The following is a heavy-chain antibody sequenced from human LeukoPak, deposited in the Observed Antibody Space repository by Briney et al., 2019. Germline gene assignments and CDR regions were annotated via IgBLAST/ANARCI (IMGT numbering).Heavy chain of an antibody. Sequence: ASVKVSCKASGGTFSSYAISWVRQAPGQGLEWMGGFDPEDGETIYAQKFQGRVTMTEDTSTDTAYMELSSLRSEDTAVYYCATDRYAAAGPYAFDIWGQGTMVTVSS. CDR2: FDPEDGET. J-gene: IGHJ3*02. CDR1: GGTFSSYA. V-gene: IGHV1-24*01. CDR3: ATDRYAAAGPYAFDI. D-gene: IGHD6-13*01.